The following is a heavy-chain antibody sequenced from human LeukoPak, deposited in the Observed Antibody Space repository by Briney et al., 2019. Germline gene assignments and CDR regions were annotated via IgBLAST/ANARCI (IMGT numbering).Heavy chain of an antibody. J-gene: IGHJ4*02. D-gene: IGHD1-26*01. Sequence: GASVKVSCKASGYTFTSHDINWVRQATGQGLEWMGWMNPDNGNTGYAQKFQGRDTMSRDTSISTAYMELTSLRSDDTAVYYCSRARPDFGSFYTVSDYWGQGTLLTVSS. CDR2: MNPDNGNT. V-gene: IGHV1-8*01. CDR3: SRARPDFGSFYTVSDY. CDR1: GYTFTSHD.